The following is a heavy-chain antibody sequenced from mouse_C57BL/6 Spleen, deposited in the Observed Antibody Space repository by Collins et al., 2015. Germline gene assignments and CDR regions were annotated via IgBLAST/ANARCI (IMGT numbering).Heavy chain of an antibody. V-gene: IGHV1-12*01. CDR1: GYTFTSYN. CDR2: IYPGNGDT. D-gene: IGHD2-10*02. CDR3: AREYGYYAMDY. J-gene: IGHJ4*01. Sequence: QVQLQQPGAELVKPGASVKMSCKASGYTFTSYNMHWVKQTPGQGLEWIGAIYPGNGDTSYNQKFKGKATLTADKSSSTAYMQLSSLTSEDSAVYYCAREYGYYAMDYWGQGTSVTVSS.